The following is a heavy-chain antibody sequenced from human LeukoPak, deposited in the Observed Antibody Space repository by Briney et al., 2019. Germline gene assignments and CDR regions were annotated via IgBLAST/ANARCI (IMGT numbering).Heavy chain of an antibody. J-gene: IGHJ4*02. CDR1: GGSISSYY. Sequence: PSETLSLTCTVSGGSISSYYWSWIRQPPGKGLEWIGYIYYSGSTNYNPSLKSRVTISVDTSKNQFSLKLSSVTAAHTAVYYCASLGTGYSYGYALDYWGQGTLATVSS. V-gene: IGHV4-59*01. CDR2: IYYSGST. D-gene: IGHD5-18*01. CDR3: ASLGTGYSYGYALDY.